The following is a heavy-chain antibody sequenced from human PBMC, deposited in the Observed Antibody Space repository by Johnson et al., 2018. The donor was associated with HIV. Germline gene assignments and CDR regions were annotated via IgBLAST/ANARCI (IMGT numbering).Heavy chain of an antibody. CDR2: IKQDGREK. J-gene: IGHJ3*02. Sequence: VQLVESGGGVVQPGGSLRLSCAASGFTFSSYWMSWVRQAPGKGLEWVANIKQDGREKYYADSVKGRFPISRDNSKNTLYLQMNSLRAEDTAVYYCAKGAPYSGSLLGAFDIWGQGTMVTVSS. CDR1: GFTFSSYW. V-gene: IGHV3-7*01. D-gene: IGHD1-26*01. CDR3: AKGAPYSGSLLGAFDI.